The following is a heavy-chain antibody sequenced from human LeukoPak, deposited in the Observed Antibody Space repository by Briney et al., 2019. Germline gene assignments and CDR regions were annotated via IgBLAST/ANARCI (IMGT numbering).Heavy chain of an antibody. V-gene: IGHV4-39*01. J-gene: IGHJ4*02. CDR3: ARRSTSGSYYFDC. D-gene: IGHD6-19*01. CDR2: IYYSGST. Sequence: SETLSLTCTVSGDSISSGTYSWGWIRQPPGKGLEWVGSIYYSGSTYYNPSLKSRVTISVDTSKSQFSLTLSSVTAADTAVYFCARRSTSGSYYFDCWGQGALITVSS. CDR1: GDSISSGTYS.